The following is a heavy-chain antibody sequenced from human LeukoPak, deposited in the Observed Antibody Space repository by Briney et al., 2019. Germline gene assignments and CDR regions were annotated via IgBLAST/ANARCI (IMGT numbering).Heavy chain of an antibody. CDR2: ISSLSSTI. V-gene: IGHV3-48*01. CDR1: GFTFSTYS. Sequence: GGSLRLSCAASGFTFSTYSMSWVRQAPGKGLEWLSYISSLSSTIYYADSVKGRFTISRDNAKNSLSLQMNSLRAEDTAVYYCAKSKRPSGTYSLDSWGQGTLVTVSS. J-gene: IGHJ4*02. CDR3: AKSKRPSGTYSLDS. D-gene: IGHD3-10*01.